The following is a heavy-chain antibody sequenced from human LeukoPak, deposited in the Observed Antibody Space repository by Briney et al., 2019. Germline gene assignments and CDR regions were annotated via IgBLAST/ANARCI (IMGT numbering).Heavy chain of an antibody. CDR1: EYTLTELS. V-gene: IGHV1-24*01. Sequence: ASVKVSCKVSEYTLTELSMHGVQQAPGKGREWMGGFDPEDGETIYAQKFQGRVTMTEDTSTDTAYMELSSLRSEDTAMYYCATVSYYSDSSGYQGCCEHWGQGTLVTVSS. J-gene: IGHJ1*01. CDR3: ATVSYYSDSSGYQGCCEH. CDR2: FDPEDGET. D-gene: IGHD3-22*01.